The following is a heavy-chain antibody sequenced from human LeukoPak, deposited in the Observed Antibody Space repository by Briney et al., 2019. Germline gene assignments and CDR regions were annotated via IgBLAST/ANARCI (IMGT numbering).Heavy chain of an antibody. V-gene: IGHV4-39*07. D-gene: IGHD5-12*01. Sequence: SETLPLTCTVSGGSISSSSYYWGWIRQPPGKGLEWIGSIYYSGSTYYNPSLKSRVTISVDTSKNQFSLKLSSVTAADTAVYYCARDRGGGYDYCFDYWGQGTLVTVSS. J-gene: IGHJ4*02. CDR2: IYYSGST. CDR1: GGSISSSSYY. CDR3: ARDRGGGYDYCFDY.